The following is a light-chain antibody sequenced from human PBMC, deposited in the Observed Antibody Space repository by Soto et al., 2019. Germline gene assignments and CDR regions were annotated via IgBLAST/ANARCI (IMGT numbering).Light chain of an antibody. Sequence: QSVLTQTPSVSGAPGQTVTISCTGTTSNVHWYQQLPGTAPKLLIFDNTNRPSGVPDRFSGSKSDTSASLAITGLQAEDEADYYCQFFVSLSGSVVFGGGTKLTVL. J-gene: IGLJ3*02. CDR1: TSN. V-gene: IGLV1-40*01. CDR3: QFFVSLSGSVV. CDR2: DNT.